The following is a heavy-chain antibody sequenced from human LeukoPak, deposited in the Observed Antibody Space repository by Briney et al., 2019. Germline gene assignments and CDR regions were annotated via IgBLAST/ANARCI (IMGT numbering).Heavy chain of an antibody. CDR1: GFTFSSYA. CDR2: IWYDGSNK. J-gene: IGHJ4*02. CDR3: AKDAYGSGSYFDY. Sequence: GGSLRLSCAASGFTFSSYAMHWVRQAPGKGLEWVAVIWYDGSNKYYADSVKGRFTISRDNSKNTLYLQMNSLRAEDTAVYYCAKDAYGSGSYFDYRGQGTLVTVSS. D-gene: IGHD3-10*01. V-gene: IGHV3-33*06.